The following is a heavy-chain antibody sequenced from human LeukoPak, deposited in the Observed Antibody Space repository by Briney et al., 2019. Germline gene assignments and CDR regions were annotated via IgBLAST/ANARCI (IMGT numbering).Heavy chain of an antibody. CDR2: ISYDGSNK. Sequence: GGSLRLSCAASEFTFSSYGMHWVRQAPGKGLEWVAVISYDGSNKYYADSVKGRFTISRDNSKNTLYLQMDSLRAEDTAVYYCAKDGRHIVVVTATTGYYMDVWGKGTTVTVSS. CDR1: EFTFSSYG. J-gene: IGHJ6*03. CDR3: AKDGRHIVVVTATTGYYMDV. V-gene: IGHV3-30*18. D-gene: IGHD2-21*02.